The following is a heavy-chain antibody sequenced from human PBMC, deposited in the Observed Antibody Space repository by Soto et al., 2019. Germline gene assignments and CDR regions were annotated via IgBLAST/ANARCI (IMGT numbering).Heavy chain of an antibody. D-gene: IGHD2-15*01. J-gene: IGHJ5*02. Sequence: SETLSLTCTVSGGSISSYYWSWIRQTPGKGLEWIGYIYYRGSTNYNPSLKSRVTISVDTAKNQVSLKLSSVTAADTAVYYSAREVVVVAARAHWFDPWGRGNLVTVS. CDR1: GGSISSYY. CDR2: IYYRGST. CDR3: AREVVVVAARAHWFDP. V-gene: IGHV4-59*01.